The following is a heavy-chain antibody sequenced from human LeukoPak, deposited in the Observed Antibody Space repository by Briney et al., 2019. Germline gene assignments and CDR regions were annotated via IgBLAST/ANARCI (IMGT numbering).Heavy chain of an antibody. D-gene: IGHD3-22*01. CDR3: ARSRYYYDSSGSLNPFDY. Sequence: ASVKVSCKASGYTFTSYGVSWVRQAPGQGLEWMGWISAYNGNTNCAQKLQGRVTMTTDTSTSTAYMELRSLRSDDTAVYYCARSRYYYDSSGSLNPFDYWGQGTLVTVSS. CDR1: GYTFTSYG. CDR2: ISAYNGNT. V-gene: IGHV1-18*01. J-gene: IGHJ4*02.